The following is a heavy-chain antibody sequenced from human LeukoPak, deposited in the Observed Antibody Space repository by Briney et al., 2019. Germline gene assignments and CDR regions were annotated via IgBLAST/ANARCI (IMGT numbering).Heavy chain of an antibody. D-gene: IGHD2-15*01. V-gene: IGHV3-48*03. Sequence: GGSLRLSCAASGFTFSSYEMNWVRQAPGKGLEWVSYISSSGSTIYYADSVKGRFTISRDNAKNSLYLQMNSLRAEDTAVYYCARATDCSGGSCYSGIDYWWQGTLVTVSS. CDR2: ISSSGSTI. CDR3: ARATDCSGGSCYSGIDY. CDR1: GFTFSSYE. J-gene: IGHJ4*02.